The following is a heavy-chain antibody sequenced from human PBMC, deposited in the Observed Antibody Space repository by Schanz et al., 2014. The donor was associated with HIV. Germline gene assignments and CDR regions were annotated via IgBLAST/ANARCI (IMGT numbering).Heavy chain of an antibody. V-gene: IGHV3-30*19. D-gene: IGHD5-12*01. J-gene: IGHJ4*02. CDR3: AKGLTIWLQPPFDY. CDR1: GFTFSDYG. CDR2: VSFDGSKK. Sequence: QVQLVESGGGVVQPGRSLRLSCAASGFTFSDYGMHWVRQAPGKGLEWVAVVSFDGSKKYYADSVKGRFTISRDNSKNTMYLKMNSLRVDDTAVYYCAKGLTIWLQPPFDYWGQGTLVTVSS.